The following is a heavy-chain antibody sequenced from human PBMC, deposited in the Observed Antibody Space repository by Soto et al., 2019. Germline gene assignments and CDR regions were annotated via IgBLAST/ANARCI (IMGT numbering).Heavy chain of an antibody. V-gene: IGHV3-23*01. J-gene: IGHJ4*02. CDR2: VTGSGDDT. CDR1: GFTFSSYS. Sequence: GGSLRLSCAASGFTFSSYSMSWVRQAPGKGLEWVSAVTGSGDDTYHAESVKGRFTISRDNSRDTLYFQMNSLRAEDTAIYYCVKGSTTSRPYYFDYWGQGTLVTVSS. D-gene: IGHD1-1*01. CDR3: VKGSTTSRPYYFDY.